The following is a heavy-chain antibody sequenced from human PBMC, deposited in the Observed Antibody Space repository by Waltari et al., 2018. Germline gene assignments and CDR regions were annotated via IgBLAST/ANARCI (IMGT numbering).Heavy chain of an antibody. D-gene: IGHD2-15*01. J-gene: IGHJ4*02. V-gene: IGHV4-59*11. Sequence: QVQLQESGPGLVKPSETLSLTCTVSGGSISSHYWSWIRQPQGKALEGIGYIYDSGRTNYNPSRKSRVTISVDTSKNQFALKLSSVTAADTAVDYCASRGCSGGSCYYDYWGQGTLVTVSS. CDR1: GGSISSHY. CDR3: ASRGCSGGSCYYDY. CDR2: IYDSGRT.